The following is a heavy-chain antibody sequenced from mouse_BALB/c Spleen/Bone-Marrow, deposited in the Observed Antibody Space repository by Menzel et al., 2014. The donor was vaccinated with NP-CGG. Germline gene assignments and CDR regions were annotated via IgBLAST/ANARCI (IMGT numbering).Heavy chain of an antibody. Sequence: QVQLQQSGAELVKPGASVKLSCKASGYTFSSDDMYWVKQRPGQGLEWIGEINPSSGGSYFNEKFKSKATLTVDKSSSTAYMQLRILASEDSSVYYSTISRRAMDYWGQGTSVTVSS. CDR2: INPSSGGS. D-gene: IGHD2-12*01. CDR3: TISRRAMDY. J-gene: IGHJ4*01. V-gene: IGHV1S81*02. CDR1: GYTFSSDD.